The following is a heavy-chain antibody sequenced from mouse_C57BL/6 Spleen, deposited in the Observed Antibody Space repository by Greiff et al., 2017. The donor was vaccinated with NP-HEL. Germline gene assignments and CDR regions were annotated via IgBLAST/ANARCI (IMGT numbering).Heavy chain of an antibody. CDR1: GYTFTDYY. J-gene: IGHJ4*01. CDR3: AREIIYYYGSYPFYAMDY. Sequence: QVQLQQSGAELVRPGASVKLSCKASGYTFTDYYINWVKQRPGQGLEWIARIYPGSGNTYYNEKFKGKATLTAEKSSSTAYMQLSSLTSEDSAVYFCAREIIYYYGSYPFYAMDYWGQGTSVTVSS. D-gene: IGHD1-1*01. V-gene: IGHV1-76*01. CDR2: IYPGSGNT.